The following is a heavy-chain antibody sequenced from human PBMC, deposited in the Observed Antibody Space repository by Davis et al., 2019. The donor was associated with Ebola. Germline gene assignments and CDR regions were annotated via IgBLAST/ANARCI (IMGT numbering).Heavy chain of an antibody. D-gene: IGHD3-10*02. CDR1: GGSISSGGYY. CDR2: IYYSGST. CDR3: AREGTIAGAARLFGGNWFDP. V-gene: IGHV4-61*08. J-gene: IGHJ5*02. Sequence: SETLSLTCTVSGGSISSGGYYCSCIRKHPGKGLEWIGYIYYSGSTNYNPSLKSRVTISVDTSKNQFSLKLSSVTAADTAVYYCAREGTIAGAARLFGGNWFDPWGQGTLVTVSS.